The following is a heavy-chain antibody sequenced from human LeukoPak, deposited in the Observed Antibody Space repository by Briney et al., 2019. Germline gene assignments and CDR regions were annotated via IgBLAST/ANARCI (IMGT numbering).Heavy chain of an antibody. CDR2: IYSGGSA. D-gene: IGHD2-2*01. CDR3: ARGPTGYCSSTSCSIWYFDL. V-gene: IGHV3-53*01. CDR1: GFTVSNNY. J-gene: IGHJ2*01. Sequence: PGGSLRLSCAASGFTVSNNYMNWVRQAPGKGLEWGSVIYSGGSAYYADSVKGRFTISRDNSKNTLYLQMNSLRDEDTAVYYCARGPTGYCSSTSCSIWYFDLWGRGTLVTVSS.